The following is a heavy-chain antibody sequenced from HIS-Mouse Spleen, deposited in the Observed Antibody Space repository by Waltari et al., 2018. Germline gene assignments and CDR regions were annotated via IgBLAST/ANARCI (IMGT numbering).Heavy chain of an antibody. CDR1: GGSISSYY. CDR2: IYYSGST. CDR3: ARGGGTAMVTELDY. Sequence: QVQLQESGPGLVKPSETLSLTCTVSGGSISSYYWSWIRQPPGKGLEWIGYIYYSGSTNYNPSLKSRVTISVDTSKNQFSLKLSSVTAADTAVYYCARGGGTAMVTELDYWGQGTLVTVSS. V-gene: IGHV4-59*01. D-gene: IGHD5-18*01. J-gene: IGHJ4*02.